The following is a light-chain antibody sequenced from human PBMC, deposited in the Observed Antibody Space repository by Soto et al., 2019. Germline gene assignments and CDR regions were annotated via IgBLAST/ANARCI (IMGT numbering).Light chain of an antibody. Sequence: DIQMTQSPSSLSASVGDRVIITCRASQTINKYLNWYQQKPGKAPNLLIYGSSVLQSGFPSRFSGSGYGTDFTLTISSLPHEDFATYYCQQSCSTPITFGQGTRLEIK. CDR2: GSS. CDR1: QTINKY. V-gene: IGKV1-39*01. CDR3: QQSCSTPIT. J-gene: IGKJ5*01.